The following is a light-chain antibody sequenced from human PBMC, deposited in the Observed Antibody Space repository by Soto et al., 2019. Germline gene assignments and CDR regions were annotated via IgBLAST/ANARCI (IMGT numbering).Light chain of an antibody. J-gene: IGLJ3*02. V-gene: IGLV3-21*02. CDR3: QVWDSSTDHWV. CDR1: NIGSKS. CDR2: DDS. Sequence: SYELTQPPSVSVAPGQTARITCGGNNIGSKSVHWYQQKPGQAPVLGVYDDSGRPSGIPERLSGSNSGDTATLTISRVEAGDEADSYCQVWDSSTDHWVFGGGTKLTVL.